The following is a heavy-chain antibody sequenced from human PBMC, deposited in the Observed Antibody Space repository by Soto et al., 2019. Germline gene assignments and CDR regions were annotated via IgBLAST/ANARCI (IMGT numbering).Heavy chain of an antibody. Sequence: PSETLSLTCTVSGGSISSYYWSWIRQPPGKGLEWMGYIYYSESTNYNPSLKSRVTISVDTSKNQFSLKLSSVTAADTAVYYCARLHGSYFDYWGQGTLVTVSS. CDR2: IYYSEST. D-gene: IGHD1-26*01. J-gene: IGHJ4*02. V-gene: IGHV4-59*01. CDR1: GGSISSYY. CDR3: ARLHGSYFDY.